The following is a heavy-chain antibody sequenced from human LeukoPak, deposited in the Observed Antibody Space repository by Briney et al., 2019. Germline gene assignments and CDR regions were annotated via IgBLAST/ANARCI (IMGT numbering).Heavy chain of an antibody. V-gene: IGHV3-30-3*01. D-gene: IGHD3-3*01. CDR2: ISFDGTIK. Sequence: GGSLRLSCAASGFILSPYSMHWVRQAPGKGLEWVAVISFDGTIKYYGDSVNGRFTISRDNAKNTLYLQMNSLRGEDTAVYYCARSGNYDFWSGKWDYWGQGTLVTVSS. CDR3: ARSGNYDFWSGKWDY. J-gene: IGHJ4*02. CDR1: GFILSPYS.